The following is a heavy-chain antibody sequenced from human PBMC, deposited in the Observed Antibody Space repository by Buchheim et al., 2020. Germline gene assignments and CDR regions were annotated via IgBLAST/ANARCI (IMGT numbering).Heavy chain of an antibody. CDR2: ISGSGGST. D-gene: IGHD2-2*01. V-gene: IGHV3-23*01. Sequence: EVQLLESGGGLVQPGGSLRLSCAASGFTFSSYAMSWVRQAPGKGLEWVSAISGSGGSTYYADSVKGRFTISRDNSKNTLYLQMNSLRAEDTAVYYCAGERNCSSTSCYFSYYYYYYMDVWGKGTT. CDR3: AGERNCSSTSCYFSYYYYYYMDV. CDR1: GFTFSSYA. J-gene: IGHJ6*03.